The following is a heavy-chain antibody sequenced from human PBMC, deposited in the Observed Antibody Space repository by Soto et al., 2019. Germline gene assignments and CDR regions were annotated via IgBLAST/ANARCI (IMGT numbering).Heavy chain of an antibody. CDR1: GFTFSDYG. CDR2: IWYDGDKK. CDR3: TTWRSRFNFAY. D-gene: IGHD1-26*01. J-gene: IGHJ4*02. V-gene: IGHV3-30*02. Sequence: PGGSLRLSCAASGFTFSDYGMHWVRQPPGKGLEWLASIWYDGDKKIYGDSVKGRFTASRDNSKGTLYLEMDSLRAEDTAVYYCTTWRSRFNFAYWGQGALVTVS.